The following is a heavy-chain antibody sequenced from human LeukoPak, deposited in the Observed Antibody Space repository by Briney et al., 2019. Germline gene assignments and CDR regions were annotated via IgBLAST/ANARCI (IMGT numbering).Heavy chain of an antibody. CDR2: ISAYSGNT. V-gene: IGHV1-18*01. CDR1: GYTFTNYG. CDR3: ASAPDDYDFWSGPFDS. J-gene: IGHJ5*01. Sequence: ASVTVSCKASGYTFTNYGISWVRQAPGQGLEWMGWISAYSGNTNYAQNLQGRVTMTTDTSTSTAYMELRSRRSADTAVYSWASAPDDYDFWSGPFDSWGRGTLVTVSS. D-gene: IGHD3-3*01.